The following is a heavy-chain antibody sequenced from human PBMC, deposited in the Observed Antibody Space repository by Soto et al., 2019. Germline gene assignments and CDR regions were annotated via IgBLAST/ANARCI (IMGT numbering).Heavy chain of an antibody. CDR3: ARFSTLGKDSCVDL. CDR2: INYSGRT. Sequence: QVQLQESGPGLVKPSQTLSLTCSVSSGSISSSDYYWSLIRQPPGKGLEWIGYINYSGRTYYKPSLKSRVSISIDTSKKQFSLRLSSVAAADTAVYFCARFSTLGKDSCVDLWGQGTTVTVSS. J-gene: IGHJ6*02. CDR1: SGSISSSDYY. V-gene: IGHV4-30-4*01. D-gene: IGHD3-3*02.